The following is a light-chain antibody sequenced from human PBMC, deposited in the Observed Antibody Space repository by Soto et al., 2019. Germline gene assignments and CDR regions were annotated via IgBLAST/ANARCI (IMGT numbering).Light chain of an antibody. CDR1: QSVSSTY. V-gene: IGKV3-20*01. CDR3: QKYGSLTSST. CDR2: DAS. Sequence: EIVLTQSPGTLSLSPGERATLSCRASQSVSSTYLAWYQQKPGQAPRLIIYDASSRATGIPDRFSGSGSGTDFTLTISRLEPEDFAVYYCQKYGSLTSSTFGQGTKVEIK. J-gene: IGKJ1*01.